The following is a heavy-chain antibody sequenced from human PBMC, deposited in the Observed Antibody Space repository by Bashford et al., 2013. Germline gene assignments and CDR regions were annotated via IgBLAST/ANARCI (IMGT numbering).Heavy chain of an antibody. CDR3: ARAGTLIVLVTTIT. CDR1: GYTFTGYY. Sequence: ASVKVSCKASGYTFTGYYMHWVRQAPGQGLEWMGWINPNSGGSNYAQKLQGRVTMTRDTSISTAYMELSRLRSDDTAVYYCARAGTLIVLVTTITWGLGTLVTVSS. D-gene: IGHD3-22*01. J-gene: IGHJ4*02. V-gene: IGHV1-2*02. CDR2: INPNSGGS.